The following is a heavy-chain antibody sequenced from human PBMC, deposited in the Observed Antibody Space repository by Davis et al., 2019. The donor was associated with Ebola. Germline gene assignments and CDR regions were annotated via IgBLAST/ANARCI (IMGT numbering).Heavy chain of an antibody. D-gene: IGHD6-13*01. V-gene: IGHV4-39*01. CDR3: ARRGSSWYGSLFDY. J-gene: IGHJ4*02. CDR2: IYYSGST. Sequence: SETLSLTCAVHGGSFSGYYWGWIRQPPGKGLEWIGSIYYSGSTYYNPSLKSRVTISVDTSKNQFSLKLSSVTAADTAVYHCARRGSSWYGSLFDYWGQGTLVTVSS. CDR1: GGSFSGYY.